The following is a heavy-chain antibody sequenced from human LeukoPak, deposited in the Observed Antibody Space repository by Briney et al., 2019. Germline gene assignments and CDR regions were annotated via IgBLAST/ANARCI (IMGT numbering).Heavy chain of an antibody. J-gene: IGHJ4*02. CDR2: IIPILGIA. V-gene: IGHV1-69*04. CDR3: ARDCSSTSCYRGGTH. CDR1: GGTFSSYA. D-gene: IGHD2-2*02. Sequence: GASVKVSCKASGGTFSSYAISWVRQAPGQGLEWMGRIIPILGIANYAQKFQGRVTITADKSTSTAYMELSSLRSEDTAVYYCARDCSSTSCYRGGTHWGQGTLVTVSS.